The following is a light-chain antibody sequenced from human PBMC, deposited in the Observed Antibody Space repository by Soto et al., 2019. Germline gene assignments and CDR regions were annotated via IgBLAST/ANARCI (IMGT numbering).Light chain of an antibody. CDR1: QSISSW. J-gene: IGKJ1*01. Sequence: IQMTQPPATLSASVGDRVTITCRASQSISSWLAWYQQKPGRAPKLLIYDSSSLESGVPSRFSGSGSGTEFTLTISSLQPDDFATYYCQQYHSYSQTFGQGTKVDIK. V-gene: IGKV1-5*01. CDR3: QQYHSYSQT. CDR2: DSS.